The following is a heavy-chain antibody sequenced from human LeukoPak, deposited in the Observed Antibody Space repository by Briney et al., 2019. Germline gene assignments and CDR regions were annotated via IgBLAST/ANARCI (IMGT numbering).Heavy chain of an antibody. CDR3: ARDGGSYYLDY. V-gene: IGHV4-59*01. D-gene: IGHD1-26*01. CDR1: GGSISSYY. J-gene: IGHJ4*02. CDR2: IYYSGST. Sequence: SETLSLTCTVSGGSISSYYWSWIRQPPGKGLEWIGYIYYSGSTNYNPSLKSRVTISVDTSKNQFSLKLSSVTAADTAVYYCARDGGSYYLDYWGQGTLVTVSS.